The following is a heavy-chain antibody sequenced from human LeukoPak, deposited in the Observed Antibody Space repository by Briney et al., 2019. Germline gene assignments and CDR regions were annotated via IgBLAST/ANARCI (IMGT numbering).Heavy chain of an antibody. Sequence: SETLSLTRTVSGGSISSSSYYWGWIRQPPGKGLEWIGSIYYSGSTYYNPSLKSRVTISVDTSKNQFSLKLSSVTAADTAVYYCARDRGEQQLAENWFDPWGQGTLVTVSS. CDR3: ARDRGEQQLAENWFDP. J-gene: IGHJ5*02. D-gene: IGHD6-13*01. CDR2: IYYSGST. V-gene: IGHV4-39*07. CDR1: GGSISSSSYY.